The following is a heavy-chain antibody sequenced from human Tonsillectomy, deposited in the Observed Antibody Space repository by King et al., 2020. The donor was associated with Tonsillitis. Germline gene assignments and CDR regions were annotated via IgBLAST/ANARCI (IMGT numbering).Heavy chain of an antibody. CDR1: GFTFSAYF. CDR3: TKGNCRGGSCYSGDF. Sequence: VQLVESGGGLVQPGGSLTLSCAASGFTFSAYFMDWVRQTPGKGLEWIGRIRNKPAGYTTEYAASVKGRFTISRDDTRNSLYLQINSLKSDDTAVYYCTKGNCRGGSCYSGDFWGQGTLVSVSS. CDR2: IRNKPAGYTT. D-gene: IGHD2-15*01. V-gene: IGHV3-72*01. J-gene: IGHJ4*02.